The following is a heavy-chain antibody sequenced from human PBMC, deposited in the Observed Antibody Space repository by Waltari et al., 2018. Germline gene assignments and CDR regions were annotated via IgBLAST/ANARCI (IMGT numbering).Heavy chain of an antibody. Sequence: QVQLQESGPGLVKPSETLSLTCAVSGYSISRGYYWGWIRQPPGKGLEWIGSIYHSGSTYYNPSLKSRVTISVDTSKNQFALKLSSVTAADTAVYYCARQRVVTRDFDYWGQGTLVTVSS. CDR1: GYSISRGYY. D-gene: IGHD2-21*02. CDR3: ARQRVVTRDFDY. J-gene: IGHJ4*02. V-gene: IGHV4-38-2*01. CDR2: IYHSGST.